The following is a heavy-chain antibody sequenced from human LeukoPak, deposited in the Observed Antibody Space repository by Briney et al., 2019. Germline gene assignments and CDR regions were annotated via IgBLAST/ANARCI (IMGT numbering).Heavy chain of an antibody. Sequence: ASVKVSCKASGYTFTGYYMHWVRQTPGQGLKWMGWINPNSGDTNYAQKFQGRVTMTRDTSISTAYMELSRLRPDDTAVYYCARDKSGNSGWYSYFDYWGQGTLVTVSS. CDR2: INPNSGDT. CDR3: ARDKSGNSGWYSYFDY. J-gene: IGHJ4*02. CDR1: GYTFTGYY. D-gene: IGHD6-19*01. V-gene: IGHV1-2*02.